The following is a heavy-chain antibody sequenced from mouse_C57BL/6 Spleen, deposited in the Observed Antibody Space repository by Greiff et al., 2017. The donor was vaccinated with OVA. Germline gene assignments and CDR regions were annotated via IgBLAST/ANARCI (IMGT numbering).Heavy chain of an antibody. CDR2: ISYDGSN. CDR1: GYSITSGYY. V-gene: IGHV3-6*01. CDR3: ARESSWYFDV. J-gene: IGHJ1*03. Sequence: ESGPGLVKPTQSLSLTCSVTGYSITSGYYWNWIRQFPGNKLEWMGYISYDGSNNYNPSLKNRISITRDTSKNQFFLKLNSVTTEDTATYYCARESSWYFDVWGTGTTVTVSS. D-gene: IGHD1-1*01.